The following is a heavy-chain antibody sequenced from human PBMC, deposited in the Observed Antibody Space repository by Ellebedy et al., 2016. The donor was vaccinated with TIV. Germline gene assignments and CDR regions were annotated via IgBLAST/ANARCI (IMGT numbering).Heavy chain of an antibody. CDR3: ATEPFWPKIPS. J-gene: IGHJ5*02. D-gene: IGHD3-3*01. Sequence: ASVKVSCXASGYTFTSYGISWVRQAPGQGLEWMGWISAYNGNTNYAQKFQGRVTMTEDTSTDTAYMELSSLRSEDTAVYYCATEPFWPKIPSWGQGTLVTVSS. CDR2: ISAYNGNT. V-gene: IGHV1-18*01. CDR1: GYTFTSYG.